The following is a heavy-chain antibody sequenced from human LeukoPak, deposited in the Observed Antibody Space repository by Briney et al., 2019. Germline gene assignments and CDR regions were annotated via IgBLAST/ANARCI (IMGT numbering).Heavy chain of an antibody. J-gene: IGHJ4*02. CDR3: VRGIKGAYGPDY. V-gene: IGHV3-74*01. CDR2: ISTDGSIA. Sequence: GGSLRLSCAASGFTSSSYWMHWVRQAPGKGLVWVSRISTDGSIADYADPVKGRFTISRDNAKSTLYLQMNSLRAEDTAVYYCVRGIKGAYGPDYWGQGTLVTVSS. CDR1: GFTSSSYW. D-gene: IGHD1-14*01.